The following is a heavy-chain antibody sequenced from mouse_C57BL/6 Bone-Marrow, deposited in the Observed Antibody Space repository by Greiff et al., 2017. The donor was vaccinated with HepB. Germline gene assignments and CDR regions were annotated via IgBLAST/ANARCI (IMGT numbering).Heavy chain of an antibody. CDR3: TTLDGYYFDY. CDR2: IDPENGDT. CDR1: GFNIKDDY. D-gene: IGHD2-3*01. V-gene: IGHV14-4*01. Sequence: EVKLMESGAELVRPGASVKLSCTASGFNIKDDYMHWVKQRPEQGLEWIGWIDPENGDTEYASKFQGKATITADTSSNTAYLQLSSLTSEDTAVYYCTTLDGYYFDYWGQGTTLTVSS. J-gene: IGHJ2*01.